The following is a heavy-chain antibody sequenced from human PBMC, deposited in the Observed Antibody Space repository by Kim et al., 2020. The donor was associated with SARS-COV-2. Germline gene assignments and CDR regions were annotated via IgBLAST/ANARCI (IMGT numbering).Heavy chain of an antibody. CDR1: GLSFDDSA. Sequence: RGSLRLSCAASGLSFDDSAMNWVRQPPGKGLEWVAVISYDVRNKDYADSVKGRFTISRDNSKRTLYLQMNSLRVEDTAVYYCARGNYYESVSLSDYYNGMDVWGQGTTVTVSS. D-gene: IGHD3-10*01. CDR2: ISYDVRNK. CDR3: ARGNYYESVSLSDYYNGMDV. V-gene: IGHV3-30-3*01. J-gene: IGHJ6*02.